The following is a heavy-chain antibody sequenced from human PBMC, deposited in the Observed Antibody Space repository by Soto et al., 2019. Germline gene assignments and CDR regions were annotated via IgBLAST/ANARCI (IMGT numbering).Heavy chain of an antibody. D-gene: IGHD3-22*01. J-gene: IGHJ3*02. Sequence: PGGSLRLSCAASGFTFSSYSMNWVRQAPGKGLERVSYISSSSSTIYYADSVKGRFTISRDNAKNSLYLQMNSLRDEDTAVYYCARAGGRGEYYYDKTDAFDTWGQGTMVTVSS. CDR1: GFTFSSYS. CDR2: ISSSSSTI. V-gene: IGHV3-48*02. CDR3: ARAGGRGEYYYDKTDAFDT.